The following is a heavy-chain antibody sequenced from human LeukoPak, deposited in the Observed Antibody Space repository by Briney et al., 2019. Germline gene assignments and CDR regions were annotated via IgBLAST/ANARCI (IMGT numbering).Heavy chain of an antibody. CDR1: GFTFSTHS. CDR2: MDSSSVYI. CDR3: ARDPNWFDY. Sequence: GGSLRLPCAASGFTFSTHSMNWVHQAPGKGLEWVSSMDSSSVYIYYADSVKGRFTMSRDNAKNSLYLQMNSLTVEDTAVYYCARDPNWFDYWGQGTPVTVSS. V-gene: IGHV3-21*01. J-gene: IGHJ4*02. D-gene: IGHD7-27*01.